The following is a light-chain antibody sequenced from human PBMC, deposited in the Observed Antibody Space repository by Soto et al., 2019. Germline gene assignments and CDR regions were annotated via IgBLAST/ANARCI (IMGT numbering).Light chain of an antibody. CDR3: QQHNNWPPSIT. CDR1: QSVSSY. CDR2: DAS. J-gene: IGKJ5*01. V-gene: IGKV3-11*01. Sequence: EIVLTQSPATLSLSPGERATFSCRASQSVSSYLAWYQQKPGQAPRLLIYDASTRATGIAARFSGSGSRTDFTLPISSLEPEDFAVYYCQQHNNWPPSITFGQGTRLEMK.